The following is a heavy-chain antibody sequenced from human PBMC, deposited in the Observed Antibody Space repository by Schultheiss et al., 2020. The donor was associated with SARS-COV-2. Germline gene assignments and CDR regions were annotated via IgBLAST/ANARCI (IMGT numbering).Heavy chain of an antibody. J-gene: IGHJ4*02. CDR2: IYYSGST. V-gene: IGHV4-61*08. D-gene: IGHD3-10*01. CDR1: GGSITSGAYY. CDR3: ARSYYGSGSHLDY. Sequence: SETLSLTCTVSGGSITSGAYYWSWIRQHPGKGLEWIGYIYYSGSTNYNPSLKSRVTISVDTSKNQFSLKLSSVTAADTAVYYCARSYYGSGSHLDYWGQGTLVTVSS.